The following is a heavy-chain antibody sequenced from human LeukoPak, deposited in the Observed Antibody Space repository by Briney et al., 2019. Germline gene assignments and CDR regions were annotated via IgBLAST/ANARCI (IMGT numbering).Heavy chain of an antibody. CDR2: ISWNSGSI. V-gene: IGHV3-9*01. Sequence: GGSLRLSCVASGFIFNTYGVHWVRQAPGKGLEWVSGISWNSGSIEYADSVKGRFTISRDNAKNSLYLQMNSLRAEDTALYYCAKDDSYGGNSNFDYWGQGTQVTVSS. J-gene: IGHJ4*02. CDR1: GFIFNTYG. D-gene: IGHD4-23*01. CDR3: AKDDSYGGNSNFDY.